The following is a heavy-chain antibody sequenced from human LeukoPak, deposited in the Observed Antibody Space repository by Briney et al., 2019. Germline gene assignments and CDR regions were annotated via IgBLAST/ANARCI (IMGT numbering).Heavy chain of an antibody. CDR2: ISGSGGST. V-gene: IGHV3-23*01. J-gene: IGHJ6*02. CDR1: GFTFSNFA. Sequence: PGGSLRLSCAASGFTFSNFAMSWVRQAPGKGLEWVSAISGSGGSTYYADSVKGRFTISRDNSKNTLYLQMNSLRAEDTAVYYCARVSRDYYYYYGMDVWGQGTTVTVSS. CDR3: ARVSRDYYYYYGMDV.